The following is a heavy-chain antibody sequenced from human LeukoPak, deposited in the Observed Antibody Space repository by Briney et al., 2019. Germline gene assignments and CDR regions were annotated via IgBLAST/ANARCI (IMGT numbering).Heavy chain of an antibody. J-gene: IGHJ4*02. V-gene: IGHV1-18*01. CDR1: GYTFSDYG. Sequence: ASVKVSCKASGYTFSDYGISWVRQAPGQGLEWMGWISAYNGNTKYAQKLQGRVTMTTDASTSIVYMELRSLRSDDTAVYYCARVSLSGTHFDYWGQGTLVTVSS. CDR2: ISAYNGNT. CDR3: ARVSLSGTHFDY. D-gene: IGHD1-26*01.